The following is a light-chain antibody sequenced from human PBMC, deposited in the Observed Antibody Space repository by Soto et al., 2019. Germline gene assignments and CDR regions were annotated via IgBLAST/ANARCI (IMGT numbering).Light chain of an antibody. V-gene: IGLV3-21*02. Sequence: SCELTHPPSVSVAPGQTARITCERNNIGSKSVHWYQQKPGQAPVLVVYGDSDRPSGNPERFSGSNSENTATLTITRVEAGDEADYYCQVWDSSSDHVVFGGGTKLTVL. J-gene: IGLJ2*01. CDR1: NIGSKS. CDR2: GDS. CDR3: QVWDSSSDHVV.